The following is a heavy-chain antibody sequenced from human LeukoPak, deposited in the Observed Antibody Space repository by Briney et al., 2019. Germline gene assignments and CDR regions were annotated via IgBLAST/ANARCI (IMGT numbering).Heavy chain of an antibody. V-gene: IGHV1-8*01. J-gene: IGHJ4*02. CDR3: ARGPWIQLWLRSFDY. Sequence: ASVKVSCKASGYTFTSYDINWVRQATGQGLEWMGWMNPNSGNTGYAQKFQGRVTMTRNTSISTAYMELSSLRSDDTAVYYCARGPWIQLWLRSFDYWGQGTLVTVSS. CDR2: MNPNSGNT. D-gene: IGHD5-18*01. CDR1: GYTFTSYD.